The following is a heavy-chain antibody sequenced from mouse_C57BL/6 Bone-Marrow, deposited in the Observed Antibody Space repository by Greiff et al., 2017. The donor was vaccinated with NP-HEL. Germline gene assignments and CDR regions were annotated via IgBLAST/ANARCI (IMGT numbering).Heavy chain of an antibody. D-gene: IGHD3-2*02. V-gene: IGHV5-17*01. CDR3: ARRLGYYAMDY. Sequence: DVQLVESGGGLVKPGGSLKLSCAASGFTFSDYGMHWVRQAPEKGLEGVAYISSGSSTISYADPVKGRFTISRDNAQHTLFLQMTSLRSEDTAVYYCARRLGYYAMDYWGQGTSVTVSS. CDR1: GFTFSDYG. J-gene: IGHJ4*01. CDR2: ISSGSSTI.